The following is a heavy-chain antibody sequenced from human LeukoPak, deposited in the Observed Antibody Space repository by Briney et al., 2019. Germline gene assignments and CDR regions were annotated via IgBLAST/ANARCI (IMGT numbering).Heavy chain of an antibody. J-gene: IGHJ5*02. Sequence: ASVKVSCKASGYTFTSLGITWVRQAPGQGLEWMGIINPSGDNTNYAQKFQGRVTMTRDMSTTTVYMELSSLRSEDTAVYYCARGPHRRTYDRDNWFDPWGQGTLVTVSS. CDR2: INPSGDNT. V-gene: IGHV1-46*01. CDR3: ARGPHRRTYDRDNWFDP. CDR1: GYTFTSLG. D-gene: IGHD3-3*01.